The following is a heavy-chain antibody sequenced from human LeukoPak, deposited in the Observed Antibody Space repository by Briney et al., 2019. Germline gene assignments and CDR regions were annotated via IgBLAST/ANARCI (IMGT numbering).Heavy chain of an antibody. CDR1: GFTFSSYS. CDR2: ISSSSSYI. V-gene: IGHV3-21*01. J-gene: IGHJ3*02. Sequence: KSGGSLRLSCAASGFTFSSYSMNWVRQAPGKGLEWVSSISSSSSYIYYADSVKGRFTISRDNAKNSLYLQMNSLRAEDTAVYYCAREASSGWFQTGYDAFDIWGQGTMVTVSS. D-gene: IGHD6-19*01. CDR3: AREASSGWFQTGYDAFDI.